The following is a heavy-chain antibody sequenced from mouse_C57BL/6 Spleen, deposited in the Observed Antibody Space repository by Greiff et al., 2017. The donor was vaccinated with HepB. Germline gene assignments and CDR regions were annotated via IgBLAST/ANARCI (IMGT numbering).Heavy chain of an antibody. CDR2: ISDGGSYT. D-gene: IGHD3-2*02. Sequence: EVKLLESGGGLVKPGGSLKLSCAASGFTFSSYAMSWVRQTPEKRLEWVATISDGGSYTYYPDNVKGRFTISRDNAKNNLYLQMSHLKSEDTAMYNCARDSTAQAPDFDYWGQGTTLTVSS. CDR3: ARDSTAQAPDFDY. CDR1: GFTFSSYA. V-gene: IGHV5-4*01. J-gene: IGHJ2*01.